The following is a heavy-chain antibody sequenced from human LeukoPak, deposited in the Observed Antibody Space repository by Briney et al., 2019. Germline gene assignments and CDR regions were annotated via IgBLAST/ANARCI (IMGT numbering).Heavy chain of an antibody. CDR2: ISGSGGST. CDR1: GFTFSSYG. J-gene: IGHJ6*04. Sequence: GGSLRLSCAASGFTFSSYGMSWVRQAPGKGLEWVSAISGSGGSTYYADSVKGRFTLSRDNSKNTLYLQMNSLKTEDTAVYYCTSPAVGAVADRDVWGKGTTVTVSS. V-gene: IGHV3-23*01. CDR3: TSPAVGAVADRDV. D-gene: IGHD6-19*01.